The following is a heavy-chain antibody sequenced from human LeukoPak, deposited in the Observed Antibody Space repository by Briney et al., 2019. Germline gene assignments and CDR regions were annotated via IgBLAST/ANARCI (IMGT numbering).Heavy chain of an antibody. Sequence: ASVKVSCKASGGTFSSYAISWVRQAPGQGLERMGRIIPILGIANYAQKFQGRVTITADKSTSTAYMELSSLRSEDTAVYYCARDVVKTGASGGMDVWGQGTTVTVSS. J-gene: IGHJ6*02. CDR2: IIPILGIA. V-gene: IGHV1-69*04. CDR3: ARDVVKTGASGGMDV. CDR1: GGTFSSYA. D-gene: IGHD7-27*01.